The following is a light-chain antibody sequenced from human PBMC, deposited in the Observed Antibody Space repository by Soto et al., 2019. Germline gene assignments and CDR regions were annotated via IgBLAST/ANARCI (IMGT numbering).Light chain of an antibody. CDR1: SSNIGGNY. CDR3: GTWDSSLGTVV. Sequence: QSVLTQPPSVSEAPGQKVTISCSGSSSNIGGNYVSWYQVVPRTAPKLLIYDNMKRHSGIPDRFSGSKSGTSATLGITELQIGDDAEYFCGTWDSSLGTVVFGGGTKVTVL. CDR2: DNM. J-gene: IGLJ2*01. V-gene: IGLV1-51*01.